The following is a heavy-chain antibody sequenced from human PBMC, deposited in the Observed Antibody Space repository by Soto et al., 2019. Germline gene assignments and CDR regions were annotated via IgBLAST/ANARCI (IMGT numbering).Heavy chain of an antibody. CDR1: GDSLSRSNW. Sequence: SETLSLTCTVSGDSLSRSNWWTWVRQPPGKGLEWIGEIHHNGRVNYHPSHKSRITISLDKSKNQFSLIVTSVTAADTAVYYCARDGVYGKSWGFDYWGQGALVTVS. CDR3: ARDGVYGKSWGFDY. V-gene: IGHV4-4*02. J-gene: IGHJ4*02. D-gene: IGHD3-10*01. CDR2: IHHNGRV.